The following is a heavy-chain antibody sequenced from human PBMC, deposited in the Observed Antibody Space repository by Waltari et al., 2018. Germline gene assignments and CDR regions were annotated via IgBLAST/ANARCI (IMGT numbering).Heavy chain of an antibody. CDR3: AKDSRGYHQPTEH. Sequence: EVQLLESGGGLVQPGGSLRLSCAASGFSFSAYAMNWVRQAPGKGLEWVSGISGSGSGTYYADSVKGRFTISRDNSKNTLYLQMNSLRAEDTAVYYCAKDSRGYHQPTEHWGQGTLVTVSS. CDR1: GFSFSAYA. D-gene: IGHD2-2*01. J-gene: IGHJ1*01. CDR2: ISGSGSGT. V-gene: IGHV3-23*01.